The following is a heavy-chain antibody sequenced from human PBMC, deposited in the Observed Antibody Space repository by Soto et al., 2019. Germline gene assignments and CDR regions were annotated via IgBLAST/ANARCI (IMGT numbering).Heavy chain of an antibody. J-gene: IGHJ4*02. CDR2: IYYRGNA. CDR3: ARLEGLATISYYVDF. Sequence: QLQLQESGPGLVKPSETLSLTCSVSDDSINSDKYYWGWIRQPPGKGLEWIGSIYYRGNAYYNPSLQTRVTISLDKDRSQFSLKLNSVTAADSAVYFCARLEGLATISYYVDFWGPGALVTVSS. V-gene: IGHV4-39*01. CDR1: DDSINSDKYY. D-gene: IGHD3-9*01.